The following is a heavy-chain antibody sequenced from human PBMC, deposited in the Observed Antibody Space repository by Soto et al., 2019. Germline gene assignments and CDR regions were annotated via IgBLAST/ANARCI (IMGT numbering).Heavy chain of an antibody. J-gene: IGHJ4*02. Sequence: LKICCTGSGSPVTSDWISWVRQMPGKGLEWMGIISPSDSDTRYSPSFQGQVTMSADKSISTAYLEWSRLKASDTAKYYCARQGGSAGLGLDYWGQGTLVPVSS. CDR3: ARQGGSAGLGLDY. D-gene: IGHD6-25*01. CDR2: ISPSDSDT. V-gene: IGHV5-51*01. CDR1: GSPVTSDW.